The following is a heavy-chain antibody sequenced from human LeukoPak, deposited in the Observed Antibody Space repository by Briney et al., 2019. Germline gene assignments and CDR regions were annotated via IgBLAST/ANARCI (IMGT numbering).Heavy chain of an antibody. D-gene: IGHD4-17*01. J-gene: IGHJ4*02. CDR1: GFTFGDYA. CDR3: TTTAYGDNIDC. V-gene: IGHV3-49*03. CDR2: IRSKAYGGTT. Sequence: PGGSLRLSCAASGFTFGDYAMSWFRQAPGKGLEWVGFIRSKAYGGTTEYAASVKCRFTISRDDSKSIAYLQMNSVKTEDAAVYYCTTTAYGDNIDCWGQGTLVTVSS.